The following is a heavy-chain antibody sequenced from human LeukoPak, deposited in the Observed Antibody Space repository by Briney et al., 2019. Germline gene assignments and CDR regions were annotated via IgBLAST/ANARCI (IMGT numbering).Heavy chain of an antibody. CDR2: INHSGST. V-gene: IGHV4-34*01. CDR1: GGSFSGYY. J-gene: IGHJ4*02. Sequence: SETLSLTCAVFGGSFSGYYWSWIRQPPGKGLEWIGEINHSGSTNYNPSLKSRVTISVDTSKNQFSLKLSSVTAADTAVYYCASHVEMATINVGYFDYWGQGTLVTVSS. CDR3: ASHVEMATINVGYFDY. D-gene: IGHD5-24*01.